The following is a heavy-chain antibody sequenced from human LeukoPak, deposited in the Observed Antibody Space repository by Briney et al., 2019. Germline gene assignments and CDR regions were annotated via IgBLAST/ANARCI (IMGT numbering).Heavy chain of an antibody. Sequence: GGSLRLSCAASGFTFSSYAMTWVRQAPGRGLEWVSAIGGSASTTYYADSVKGRFTISRDNSKNTLYLQMNSLRAEDTAVYYCAKRHYTDYVGGGGCFDYWGQGTLVTVSS. J-gene: IGHJ4*02. CDR3: AKRHYTDYVGGGGCFDY. D-gene: IGHD4-11*01. V-gene: IGHV3-23*01. CDR1: GFTFSSYA. CDR2: IGGSASTT.